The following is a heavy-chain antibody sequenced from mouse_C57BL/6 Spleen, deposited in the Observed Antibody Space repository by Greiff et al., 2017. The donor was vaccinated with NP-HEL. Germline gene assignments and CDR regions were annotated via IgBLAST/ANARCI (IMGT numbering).Heavy chain of an antibody. CDR1: GFTFNTYA. V-gene: IGHV10-3*01. CDR3: VREYDSNSPHYYAMDY. CDR2: IRSKSSNYAT. D-gene: IGHD2-12*01. J-gene: IGHJ4*01. Sequence: EVQVVESGGGLVQPQGSLKLSCAASGFTFNTYAMHWVRQAPGKGLEWVARIRSKSSNYATYYADSVKDRFTISRDDSQSMLYLQMNNLKTEDTAMYYCVREYDSNSPHYYAMDYWGQGTSVTVSS.